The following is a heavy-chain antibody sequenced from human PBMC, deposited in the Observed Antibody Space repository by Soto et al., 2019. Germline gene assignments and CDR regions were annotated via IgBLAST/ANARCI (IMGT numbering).Heavy chain of an antibody. CDR3: ARHGSY. V-gene: IGHV4-39*01. CDR1: GVSISNTSYY. CDR2: IYFSGST. Sequence: SETLSLTCSVSGVSISNTSYYWGWIRQPPGKGLEWVGTIYFSGSTFYNPSLKSRVTISIDTSKNQFSLRLSSVTAADTAVYYCARHGSYWGQGTLVTVS. J-gene: IGHJ4*02.